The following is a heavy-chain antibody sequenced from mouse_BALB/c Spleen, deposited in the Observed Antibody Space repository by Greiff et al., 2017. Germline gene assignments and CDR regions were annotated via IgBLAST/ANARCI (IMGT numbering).Heavy chain of an antibody. J-gene: IGHJ3*01. CDR2: INSNGGST. D-gene: IGHD2-4*01. Sequence: DVKLVESGGGLVQPGGSLKLSCAASGFTFSSYGMSWVRQTPDKRLELVATINSNGGSTYYPDSVKGRFTISRDNAKNTLYLQMSSLKSEDTAMYYCARDDYEAWFAYWGQGTLVTVSA. CDR3: ARDDYEAWFAY. V-gene: IGHV5-6-3*01. CDR1: GFTFSSYG.